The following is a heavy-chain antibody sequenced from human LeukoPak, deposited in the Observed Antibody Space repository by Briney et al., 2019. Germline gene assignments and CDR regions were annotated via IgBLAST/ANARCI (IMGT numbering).Heavy chain of an antibody. CDR1: GFTFSSYG. CDR3: AKDEGYCSGGSCYEAPYFQH. J-gene: IGHJ1*01. D-gene: IGHD2-15*01. V-gene: IGHV3-30*18. CDR2: ISYDGSNK. Sequence: GGSLRLSCAASGFTFSSYGMHWVRQAPGKGLEWVAVISYDGSNKYYADSVKDRFTISRDNSKNTLYLQMNSLRAEDTAVYYCAKDEGYCSGGSCYEAPYFQHWGQGTLVTVSS.